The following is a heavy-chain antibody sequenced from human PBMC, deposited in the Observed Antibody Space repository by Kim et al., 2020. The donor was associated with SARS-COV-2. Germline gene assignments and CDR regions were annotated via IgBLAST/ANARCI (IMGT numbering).Heavy chain of an antibody. CDR3: AGRLPYFDY. J-gene: IGHJ4*02. CDR2: GGT. D-gene: IGHD2-15*01. Sequence: GGTTHNPPLKGRVTMSVDTSKNQFSLKRSSVTAADTAVYYCAGRLPYFDYWGQGTLVTVSS. V-gene: IGHV4-4*07.